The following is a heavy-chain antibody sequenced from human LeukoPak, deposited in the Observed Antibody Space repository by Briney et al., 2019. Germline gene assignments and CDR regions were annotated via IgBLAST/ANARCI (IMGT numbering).Heavy chain of an antibody. CDR3: ARDSPGTYYYDSSGYSPFDP. V-gene: IGHV1-69*04. J-gene: IGHJ5*02. Sequence: SVKVSCKASGGTLSSYAISWVRQAPGQGLEWMGRIIPILGIANYAQKFQGRVTITADKSTSTAYMELSSPRSEDTAVYYCARDSPGTYYYDSSGYSPFDPWGQGTLVTVSS. D-gene: IGHD3-22*01. CDR1: GGTLSSYA. CDR2: IIPILGIA.